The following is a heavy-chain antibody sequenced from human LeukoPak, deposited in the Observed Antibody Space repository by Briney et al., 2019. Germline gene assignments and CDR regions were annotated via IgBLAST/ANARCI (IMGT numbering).Heavy chain of an antibody. CDR2: IYHSGST. CDR3: ARLFARNWFDP. Sequence: SETLSPTCAVSGYSISSGYYWGWIRQPLGKGLEWIGSIYHSGSTYYNPSLKSRVTISVDTSKNQFSLKLSSVTAADTAVYYCARLFARNWFDPWGQGTLVTVSS. V-gene: IGHV4-38-2*01. J-gene: IGHJ5*02. D-gene: IGHD3-16*01. CDR1: GYSISSGYY.